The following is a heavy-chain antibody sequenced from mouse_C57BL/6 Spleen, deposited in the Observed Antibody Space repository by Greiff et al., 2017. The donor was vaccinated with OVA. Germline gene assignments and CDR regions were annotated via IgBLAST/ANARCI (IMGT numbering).Heavy chain of an antibody. D-gene: IGHD4-1*01. V-gene: IGHV10-1*01. Sequence: EVHLVESGGGLVQPKGSLKLSCAASGFSFNTYAMNWVRQAPGKGLEWVARIRSKSNNYATYYADSVKDRFTISRDDSESMLYLQMNNLKTEDTAMYYCVRLTGYAMDYWGQGTSVTVSS. CDR3: VRLTGYAMDY. J-gene: IGHJ4*01. CDR1: GFSFNTYA. CDR2: IRSKSNNYAT.